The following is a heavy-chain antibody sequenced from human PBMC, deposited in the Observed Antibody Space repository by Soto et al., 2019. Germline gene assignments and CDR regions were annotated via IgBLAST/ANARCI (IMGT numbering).Heavy chain of an antibody. CDR2: ISAYTGNT. CDR1: GYTFTNYA. D-gene: IGHD3-16*01. V-gene: IGHV1-18*01. Sequence: ASVKVSCXASGYTFTNYAIDWVRQAPGQGLEWMGWISAYTGNTHSATKVQGRLTITTDTSTSTAYMDLGSLTSDDTAVYYCVMVDNYVTPTPQDVWGQGTTVTVSS. CDR3: VMVDNYVTPTPQDV. J-gene: IGHJ6*02.